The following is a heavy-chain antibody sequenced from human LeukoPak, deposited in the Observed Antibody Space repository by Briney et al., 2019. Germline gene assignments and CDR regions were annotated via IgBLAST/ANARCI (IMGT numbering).Heavy chain of an antibody. J-gene: IGHJ6*03. CDR1: RFTFSSYS. CDR3: ARGRRYYYYMDV. V-gene: IGHV3-21*01. CDR2: ISSSSSYI. Sequence: GGSLRLSCAASRFTFSSYSMNWVRQPPGKGLEWVSSISSSSSYIYYADSVEGRFTISRDNAKNSLYLQMNSLRAEDTAVYYCARGRRYYYYMDVWGKGTTVTVSS.